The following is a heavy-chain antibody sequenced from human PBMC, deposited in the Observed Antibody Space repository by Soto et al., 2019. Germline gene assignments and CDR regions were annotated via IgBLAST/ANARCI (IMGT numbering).Heavy chain of an antibody. CDR2: ISGSGGST. Sequence: EVQLLESGGGLVQPGGSLRLSCAASGFTFSSYAMSWFRQAPGKGLEWVSAISGSGGSTYYEDSVKGRFTISRENSKNTLYLQMNSLRAEDTAVYYCAIAVAGTKILKMDYWGQGTLVTVSS. V-gene: IGHV3-23*01. CDR3: AIAVAGTKILKMDY. D-gene: IGHD6-19*01. CDR1: GFTFSSYA. J-gene: IGHJ4*02.